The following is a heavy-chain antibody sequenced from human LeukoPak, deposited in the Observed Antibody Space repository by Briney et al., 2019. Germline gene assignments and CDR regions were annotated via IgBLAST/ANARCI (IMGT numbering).Heavy chain of an antibody. CDR2: IKQDGSEK. CDR3: ARTQTTVVRSGLGAFDI. V-gene: IGHV3-7*01. D-gene: IGHD4-23*01. CDR1: GFTFSSYW. Sequence: GGSLRLSCAASGFTFSSYWMSWVRQAAGKGREGVADIKQDGSEKYYVDSVKGRFTISRDNAKNSLYLQMNSLRAEDTAVYYCARTQTTVVRSGLGAFDIWGQGTMVTVSS. J-gene: IGHJ3*02.